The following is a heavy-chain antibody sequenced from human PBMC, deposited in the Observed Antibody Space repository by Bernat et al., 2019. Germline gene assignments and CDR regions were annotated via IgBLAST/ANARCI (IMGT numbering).Heavy chain of an antibody. V-gene: IGHV4-59*01. J-gene: IGHJ6*02. CDR2: IYYRGST. Sequence: QVQLQESGPGLVKPSETLSLTCTVSGGSISSYYWSWIRQPPGKGLEWIGYIYYRGSTNYNPSLKSRVTISVDTSKNQFSLKLSSVTAADTAVYYCAGTIAVAADYYYGMDVWGQGTTVTVSS. D-gene: IGHD6-19*01. CDR3: AGTIAVAADYYYGMDV. CDR1: GGSISSYY.